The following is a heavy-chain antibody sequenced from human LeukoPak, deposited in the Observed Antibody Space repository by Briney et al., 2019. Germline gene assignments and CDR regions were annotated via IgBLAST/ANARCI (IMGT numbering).Heavy chain of an antibody. CDR1: GLTFSDYE. J-gene: IGHJ4*02. Sequence: GGSLRLSCAGSGLTFSDYEMNWVRQAPGKGLEWVSYIASTGSTTYYADSVKGRFTISRDNAKNSLYLQMNSLRAEDTAVYYCARGGIYSGYDWGQGSLVTVSS. V-gene: IGHV3-48*03. D-gene: IGHD5-12*01. CDR2: IASTGSTT. CDR3: ARGGIYSGYD.